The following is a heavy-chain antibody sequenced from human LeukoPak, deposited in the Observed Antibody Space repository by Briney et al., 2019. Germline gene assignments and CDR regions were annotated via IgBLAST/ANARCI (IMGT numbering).Heavy chain of an antibody. D-gene: IGHD4-17*01. J-gene: IGHJ4*02. CDR3: ATGYGDFRVEGRYFYS. CDR1: DGPITNYD. CDR2: VHYSGTT. V-gene: IGHV4-59*01. Sequence: SETLSLTCTVSDGPITNYDWSWVRQPPGKGLEFIGHVHYSGTTNYNPSLRCRVTISIDTSKKHFFLKLKSVTAADTAVYYCATGYGDFRVEGRYFYSWGQGTLVTVSS.